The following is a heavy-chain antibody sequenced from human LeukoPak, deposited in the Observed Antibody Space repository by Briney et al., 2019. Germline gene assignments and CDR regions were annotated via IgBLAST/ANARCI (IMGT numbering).Heavy chain of an antibody. CDR3: ARASRELFTGFDY. CDR1: GYTFTGYY. CDR2: INPNSGGT. D-gene: IGHD1-26*01. V-gene: IGHV1-2*02. J-gene: IGHJ4*02. Sequence: ASVKVPCKASGYTFTGYYMHWVRQAPGQGLEWMGWINPNSGGTNYAQKFQGRVTMTRDTSISTAYMELSRLRSDDTAVYYCARASRELFTGFDYWGQGTLVTVSS.